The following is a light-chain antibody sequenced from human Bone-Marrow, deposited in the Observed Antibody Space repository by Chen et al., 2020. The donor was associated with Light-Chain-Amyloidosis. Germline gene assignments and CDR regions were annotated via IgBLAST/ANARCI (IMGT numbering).Light chain of an antibody. CDR2: WAS. V-gene: IGKV4-1*01. CDR1: QSVLYSSNNKNY. J-gene: IGKJ4*01. Sequence: DIVMTQSPDSLAVSLGERATINCKSSQSVLYSSNNKNYLAWYQQKPGLPPKLLIYWASTRESGVPDRFSGSGSGTDFTLTISSLQAEDVAVYYCQQYYSTPPLTFGGGTKVEIK. CDR3: QQYYSTPPLT.